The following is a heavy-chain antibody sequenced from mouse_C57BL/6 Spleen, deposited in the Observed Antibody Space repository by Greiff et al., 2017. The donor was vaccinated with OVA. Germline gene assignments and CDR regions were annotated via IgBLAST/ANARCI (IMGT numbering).Heavy chain of an antibody. CDR1: GYTFTDYY. CDR3: ARGSPAWFAD. CDR2: INPNNGGT. J-gene: IGHJ3*01. D-gene: IGHD1-1*02. Sequence: VQLQQSGPELVKPGASVKISCKASGYTFTDYYMNWVKQSHGKSLEWIGDINPNNGGTSYNQKFKGKATLTVDKSSSTAYMELRSLTSVDSAVYYCARGSPAWFADWGQGTLVTVSA. V-gene: IGHV1-26*01.